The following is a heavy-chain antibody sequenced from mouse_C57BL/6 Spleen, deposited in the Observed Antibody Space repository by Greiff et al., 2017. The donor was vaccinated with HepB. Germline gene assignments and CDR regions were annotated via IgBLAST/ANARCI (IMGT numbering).Heavy chain of an antibody. J-gene: IGHJ3*01. V-gene: IGHV1-55*01. D-gene: IGHD3-2*02. Sequence: VQLQQSGAELVKPGASVKMSCKASGYTFTSYWITWVKQRPGQGLEWIGDIYPGSGSTNYNEKFKSKATLTVDTSSSTAYMQLSSLTSEDSAVYYCARGEAAQATAWFAYWGQGTLVTVSA. CDR2: IYPGSGST. CDR3: ARGEAAQATAWFAY. CDR1: GYTFTSYW.